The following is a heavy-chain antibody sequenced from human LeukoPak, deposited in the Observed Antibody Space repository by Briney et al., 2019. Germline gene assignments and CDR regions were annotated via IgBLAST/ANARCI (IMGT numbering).Heavy chain of an antibody. Sequence: PSETLSLTCAVYGGSFSGYYWSWIRQPPGKGLEWIGEINHSGSTNYNPSLKSRVTISVDTSKNQFSLKLSSVTAADTAVYYCARAFRGGYSSGYQSPFDYWGQGTLVTASS. CDR1: GGSFSGYY. D-gene: IGHD3-22*01. CDR3: ARAFRGGYSSGYQSPFDY. V-gene: IGHV4-34*01. CDR2: INHSGST. J-gene: IGHJ4*02.